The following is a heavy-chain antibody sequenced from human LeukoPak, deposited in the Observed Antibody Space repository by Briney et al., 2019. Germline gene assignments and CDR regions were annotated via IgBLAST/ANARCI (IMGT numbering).Heavy chain of an antibody. CDR3: ARGPGFYASY. CDR2: INHSGST. Sequence: PSETLSLTCAVYGGSFSGYYWSWIRQPPGKGLEWIGEINHSGSTNYNPSLKSRVTISVDTSKNQFSLKLSSVTAADTAVYYCARGPGFYASYWGQGTLVTVSS. CDR1: GGSFSGYY. J-gene: IGHJ4*02. V-gene: IGHV4-34*01. D-gene: IGHD2/OR15-2a*01.